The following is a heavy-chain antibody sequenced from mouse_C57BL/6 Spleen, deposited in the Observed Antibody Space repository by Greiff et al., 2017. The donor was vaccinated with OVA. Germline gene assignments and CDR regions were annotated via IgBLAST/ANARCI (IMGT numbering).Heavy chain of an antibody. D-gene: IGHD2-4*01. CDR3: ARGENDYDGGPWFAY. V-gene: IGHV1-85*01. CDR2: IYPRDGST. J-gene: IGHJ3*01. CDR1: GYTFTSYD. Sequence: VQLQQSGPELVKPGASVKLSCKASGYTFTSYDINWVKQRPGQGLEWIGWIYPRDGSTKYNEKFKGKATLTVDTASSTAYMELHSLTSEDSAVYCCARGENDYDGGPWFAYWGQGTLVTVSA.